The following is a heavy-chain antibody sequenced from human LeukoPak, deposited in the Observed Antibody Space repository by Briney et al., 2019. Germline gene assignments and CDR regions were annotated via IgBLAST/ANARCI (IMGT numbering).Heavy chain of an antibody. V-gene: IGHV1-2*02. CDR1: GYTLTAYY. D-gene: IGHD2-2*01. J-gene: IGHJ6*02. Sequence: VASVKVSCKASGYTLTAYYIHWVRQAPGQRLEWMGWMNPHSGGTNYAQKFRARVSMTTDTSINTAYLDLTGLTSDDTALYYCARAERTVSGLDVWGQGITVTVSS. CDR2: MNPHSGGT. CDR3: ARAERTVSGLDV.